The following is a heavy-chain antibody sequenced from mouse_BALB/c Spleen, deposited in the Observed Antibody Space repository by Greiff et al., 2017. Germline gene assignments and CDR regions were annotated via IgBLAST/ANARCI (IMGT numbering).Heavy chain of an antibody. V-gene: IGHV5-12-1*01. Sequence: EVQLVESGGGLVKPGGSLKLSCAASGFAFSSYDMSWVRQTPGKRLEWVAYISSGGGSTYYPDTVKGRFTISRDNAKNTLYLQMSSLKSEDTAMYYCTRSPYDYGSWFAYWGQGTLVTVSA. CDR3: TRSPYDYGSWFAY. CDR2: ISSGGGST. D-gene: IGHD2-4*01. J-gene: IGHJ3*01. CDR1: GFAFSSYD.